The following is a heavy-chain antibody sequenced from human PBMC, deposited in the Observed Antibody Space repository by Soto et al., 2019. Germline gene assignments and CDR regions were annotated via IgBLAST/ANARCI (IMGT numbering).Heavy chain of an antibody. J-gene: IGHJ6*02. CDR3: ARDDGYSYGLYYYYGMDV. D-gene: IGHD5-18*01. Sequence: ASVKVSCKASGYTFTSYAMHWVRQAPGQRLEWMGWINAGNGNTKYSQKFQGRVTITRDTSASTAYMELSSLRSEDTVVYYCARDDGYSYGLYYYYGMDVWGQGTTVTVSS. V-gene: IGHV1-3*01. CDR1: GYTFTSYA. CDR2: INAGNGNT.